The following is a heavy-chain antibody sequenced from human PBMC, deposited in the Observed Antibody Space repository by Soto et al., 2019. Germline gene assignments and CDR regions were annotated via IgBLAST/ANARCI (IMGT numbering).Heavy chain of an antibody. J-gene: IGHJ1*01. Sequence: SGPTLVNPTQTLTLTCTISGFSLSTDGMCVSWIRQLPGKALEWLARIDWNDDKYYSTSLKTRLTISKDTSKNQAVLTMTKLDPADTATYYCARVWWFGEKEYFQNWGQGTLVTVSS. CDR3: ARVWWFGEKEYFQN. D-gene: IGHD2-21*01. V-gene: IGHV2-70*11. CDR1: GFSLSTDGMC. CDR2: IDWNDDK.